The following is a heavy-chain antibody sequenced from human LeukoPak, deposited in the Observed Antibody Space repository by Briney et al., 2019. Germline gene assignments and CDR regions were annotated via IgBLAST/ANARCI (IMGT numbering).Heavy chain of an antibody. V-gene: IGHV3-23*01. D-gene: IGHD1-26*01. CDR2: ISGSGGST. Sequence: PGGSLRLSCAASGLTFISYTMSWVRQAPGKGLEWVSVISGSGGSTYYADSVKGRFTISRDSSKNTLYLQMNSLRAEDTAVYYCAKDRSGSYSGSDYWGQGTLVTVSS. CDR1: GLTFISYT. CDR3: AKDRSGSYSGSDY. J-gene: IGHJ4*02.